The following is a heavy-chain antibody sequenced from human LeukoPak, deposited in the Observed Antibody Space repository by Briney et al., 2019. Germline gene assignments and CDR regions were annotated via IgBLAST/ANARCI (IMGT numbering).Heavy chain of an antibody. CDR1: GFTFSDYD. V-gene: IGHV3-13*01. D-gene: IGHD1-1*01. Sequence: PGGSLRLSCAASGFTFSDYDMHWVRQATGKGLEWVSAIGTAGDTYYTDSVEGRFTISRENAKNSLYLQINSLIAGDTAVYYCARVAKERVAGVYYFDYWGQGTLVTASS. J-gene: IGHJ4*02. CDR3: ARVAKERVAGVYYFDY. CDR2: IGTAGDT.